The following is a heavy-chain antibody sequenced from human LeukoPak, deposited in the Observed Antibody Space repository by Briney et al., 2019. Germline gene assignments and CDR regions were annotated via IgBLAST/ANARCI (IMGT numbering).Heavy chain of an antibody. D-gene: IGHD5-18*01. CDR3: ARTIYGYELPPENWFDP. CDR2: IYYSGST. Sequence: SETLSLTCTVSGGSISSGGYYWSWIRQHPGKGLEWIGYIYYSGSTYYNPSLKSRVTISVDTSKNQFSLKLSSVTAADTAVYYCARTIYGYELPPENWFDPWGQGTLVTVSS. J-gene: IGHJ5*02. V-gene: IGHV4-31*03. CDR1: GGSISSGGYY.